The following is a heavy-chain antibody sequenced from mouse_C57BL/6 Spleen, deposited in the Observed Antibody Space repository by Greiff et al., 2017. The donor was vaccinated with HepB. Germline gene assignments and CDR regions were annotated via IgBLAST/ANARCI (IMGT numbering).Heavy chain of an antibody. D-gene: IGHD4-1*01. V-gene: IGHV3-1*01. J-gene: IGHJ3*01. CDR1: GYSITSGYD. CDR2: ISYSGST. CDR3: AREDWDVGFAY. Sequence: VQLKESGPGMVKPSQSLSLTCTVTGYSITSGYDWHWIRHFPGNKLEWMGYISYSGSTNYNPSLKSRISITHDTSKNHFFLKLNSVTTEDTATYYCAREDWDVGFAYWGQGTLVTVSA.